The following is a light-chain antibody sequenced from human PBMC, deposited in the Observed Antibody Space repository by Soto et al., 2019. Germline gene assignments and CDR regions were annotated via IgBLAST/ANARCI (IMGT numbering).Light chain of an antibody. Sequence: ETVMTQSPATLSVSPGGRATLSCRASQSISDTLAWYQQKPGQAPRLLIYAASARATGIPARFSGSGSGTDFTLTISSLQSEDFAVYYCQQYNNWPYTFGQGTKGDIK. J-gene: IGKJ2*01. V-gene: IGKV3-15*01. CDR3: QQYNNWPYT. CDR1: QSISDT. CDR2: AAS.